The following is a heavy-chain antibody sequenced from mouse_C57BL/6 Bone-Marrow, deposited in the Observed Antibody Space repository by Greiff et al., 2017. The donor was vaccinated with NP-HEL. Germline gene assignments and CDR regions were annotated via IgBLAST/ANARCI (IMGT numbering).Heavy chain of an antibody. CDR3: ARDSITTVVRDYAMDY. D-gene: IGHD1-1*01. V-gene: IGHV1-66*01. CDR1: GYSFTSYY. J-gene: IGHJ4*01. CDR2: IYPGSGNT. Sequence: VKLQQPGPELVKPGASVKISCKASGYSFTSYYIHWVKQRPGQGLEWIGWIYPGSGNTKYNEKFKGKATLTADTSSSTAYMQLSSLTSEDSAVYYCARDSITTVVRDYAMDYWGQGTSVTVSS.